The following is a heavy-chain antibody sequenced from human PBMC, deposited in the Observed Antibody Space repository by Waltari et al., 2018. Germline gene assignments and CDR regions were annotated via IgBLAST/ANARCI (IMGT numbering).Heavy chain of an antibody. CDR1: GFTFRTYW. Sequence: EVYLVESGGNLVQPGGSLRLSRAAQGFTFRTYWRDWVRQAPGKGLEWVANIKEDGSESHYVDSVKGRFTISRDNAQNLLSLQMDSLRAEDTAVYYCSVSLNDWGQGTLVTVSS. J-gene: IGHJ4*02. CDR3: SVSLND. V-gene: IGHV3-7*01. CDR2: IKEDGSES.